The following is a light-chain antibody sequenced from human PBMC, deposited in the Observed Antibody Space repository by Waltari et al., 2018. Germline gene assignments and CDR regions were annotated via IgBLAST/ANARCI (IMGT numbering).Light chain of an antibody. Sequence: DIVLTQSPDSLAVSLGERATINCKSSQSVLYSSTNKNYLAWYQQKPGQPPKLLIYWASTRESGVPDRFSGSGSGAYFTLTISSLKAEDVAVYYCQQYYSTPPITFGQGTRLEIK. CDR3: QQYYSTPPIT. V-gene: IGKV4-1*01. J-gene: IGKJ5*01. CDR2: WAS. CDR1: QSVLYSSTNKNY.